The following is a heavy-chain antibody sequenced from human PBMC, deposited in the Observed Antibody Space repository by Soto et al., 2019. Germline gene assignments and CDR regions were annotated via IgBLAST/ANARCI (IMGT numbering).Heavy chain of an antibody. CDR1: GYSFTGYG. CDR3: ARVLQWSTPHY. J-gene: IGHJ4*02. Sequence: QVQLVQSGAEVKKPGASVNISCKASGYSFTGYGISWVRQAPGQGLEWMGWISGYNGHIDYAQKFQGRVSMTTDTSTNTAYMEMRSLRSDDTAKYYCARVLQWSTPHYWGQGSLFTVAS. D-gene: IGHD6-19*01. V-gene: IGHV1-18*01. CDR2: ISGYNGHI.